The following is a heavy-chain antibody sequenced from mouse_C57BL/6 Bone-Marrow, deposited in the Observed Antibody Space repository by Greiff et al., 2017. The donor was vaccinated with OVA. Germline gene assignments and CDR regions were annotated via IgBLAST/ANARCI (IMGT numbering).Heavy chain of an antibody. CDR2: ISSGGSYT. D-gene: IGHD2-2*01. CDR3: ARPPVTTGFAY. CDR1: GFTFSSYG. V-gene: IGHV5-6*01. Sequence: EVMLVESGGDLVKPGGSLKLSCAASGFTFSSYGMSWVSQTPDKRLEWVATISSGGSYTYYPDSVKGRFTISRDNAKNTLYLQMSSLKSEDTAMYYCARPPVTTGFAYWGQGTLVTVSA. J-gene: IGHJ3*01.